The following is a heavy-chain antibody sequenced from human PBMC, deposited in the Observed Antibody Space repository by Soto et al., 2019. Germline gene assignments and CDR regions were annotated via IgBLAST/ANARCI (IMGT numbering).Heavy chain of an antibody. CDR1: GCTLSSYA. V-gene: IGHV3-30-3*01. Sequence: LRLSCAASGCTLSSYAMHWVRQAPGKGLEWVAVISYDGSNKYYADSVKGRFTISRDNSKNTLYLQMNSLRAEDTAVYYCASYGANWDYWGQGTLVTVSS. CDR2: ISYDGSNK. CDR3: ASYGANWDY. D-gene: IGHD4-17*01. J-gene: IGHJ4*02.